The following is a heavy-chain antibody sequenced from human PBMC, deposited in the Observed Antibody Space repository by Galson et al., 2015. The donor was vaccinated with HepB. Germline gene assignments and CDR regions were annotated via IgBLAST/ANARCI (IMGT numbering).Heavy chain of an antibody. CDR1: GFTFSRDW. CDR2: IHSDGSS. Sequence: SLRLSCAASGFTFSRDWMHWVRQAPGKGLVWVSRIHSDGSSIYADSVQGRFTISRDNAKNTLYLQMNSLRAEDTAVYYCARGGPRGSCFDYWGRGTLVTVSS. V-gene: IGHV3-74*01. CDR3: ARGGPRGSCFDY. J-gene: IGHJ4*02. D-gene: IGHD1-26*01.